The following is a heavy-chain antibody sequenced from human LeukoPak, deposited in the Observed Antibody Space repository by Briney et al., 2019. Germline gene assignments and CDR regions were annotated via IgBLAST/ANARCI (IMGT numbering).Heavy chain of an antibody. V-gene: IGHV1-69*04. CDR1: GGTFSSYA. D-gene: IGHD6-13*01. CDR3: ARGPPGYSSSWYREDAFDI. J-gene: IGHJ3*02. Sequence: ASVKASCKASGGTFSSYAISWVRQAPGQGLEWMGRIIPILGIANYAQKFQGRVTITADKSTSTAYMELSSLRSEDTAVYYCARGPPGYSSSWYREDAFDIWGQGTMVTVSS. CDR2: IIPILGIA.